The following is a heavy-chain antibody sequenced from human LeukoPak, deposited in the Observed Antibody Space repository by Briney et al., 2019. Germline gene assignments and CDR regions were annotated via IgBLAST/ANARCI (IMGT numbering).Heavy chain of an antibody. J-gene: IGHJ4*02. V-gene: IGHV1-2*02. D-gene: IGHD3-10*01. CDR1: GYTFTGSY. CDR3: ARGPYYGSGRRGYYFDY. CDR2: INPNSGGT. Sequence: GASVKVSCKASGYTFTGSYMHWVRQAPGQGLEWMGWINPNSGGTNYAQKFQGRVTMTRDTSISTAYMELSRLRSDDTAVYYCARGPYYGSGRRGYYFDYWGQGTLVTVSS.